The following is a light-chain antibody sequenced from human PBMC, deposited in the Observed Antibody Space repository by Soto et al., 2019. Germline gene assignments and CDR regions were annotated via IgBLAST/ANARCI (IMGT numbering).Light chain of an antibody. V-gene: IGKV1-39*01. Sequence: DFQMTQSPSSLSASVGDRVTITCRASQDIGTFLHWYQQKPGKPPNLLIYAASNLLSGVSSRFSGSGSGTDFTLTISSLQPEDFATYYCQQSYSTPQITFDPGTKVDVK. J-gene: IGKJ3*01. CDR1: QDIGTF. CDR2: AAS. CDR3: QQSYSTPQIT.